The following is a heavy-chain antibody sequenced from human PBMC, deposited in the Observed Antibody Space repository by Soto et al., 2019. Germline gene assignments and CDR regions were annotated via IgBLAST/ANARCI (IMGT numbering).Heavy chain of an antibody. J-gene: IGHJ4*02. CDR1: GFTFDDYT. CDR3: AKDRSIAVAGTCFDY. D-gene: IGHD6-19*01. V-gene: IGHV3-43*01. Sequence: EVQLVESGGVVVQPGGSLRLSCAASGFTFDDYTMHWVRQAPGKGLEWVSLISWDGGSTYYADSVKGRFTISRDNSKNSLYLQMNSLRTEDTALYYCAKDRSIAVAGTCFDYWGQGTLVTVSS. CDR2: ISWDGGST.